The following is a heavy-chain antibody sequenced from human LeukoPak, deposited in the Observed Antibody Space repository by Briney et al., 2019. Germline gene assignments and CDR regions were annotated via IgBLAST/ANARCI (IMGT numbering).Heavy chain of an antibody. CDR2: ISGSGGST. CDR3: AKDYPTHSSGHTLYYFDY. D-gene: IGHD6-19*01. J-gene: IGHJ4*02. V-gene: IGHV3-23*01. CDR1: GFTFSSYA. Sequence: GGSLRLSCAASGFTFSSYAMSWVRQAPGKGLEWVSAISGSGGSTYYADSVKGRFTISRDNSKNTLYLQMNSLRAEDTSVYYCAKDYPTHSSGHTLYYFDYWGQGTLVTVSS.